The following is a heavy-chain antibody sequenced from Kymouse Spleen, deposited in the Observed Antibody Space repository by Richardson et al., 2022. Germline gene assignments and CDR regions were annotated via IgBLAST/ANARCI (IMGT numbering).Heavy chain of an antibody. CDR1: GGSISSSSYY. V-gene: IGHV4-39*01. J-gene: IGHJ5*02. CDR3: ARLEIFSFGVVTPNWFDP. D-gene: IGHD3-3*01. CDR2: IYYSGST. Sequence: QLQLQESGPGLVKPSETLSLTCTVSGGSISSSSYYWGWIRQPPGKGLEWIGSIYYSGSTYYNPSLKSRVTISVDTSKNQFSLKLSSVTAADTAVYYCARLEIFSFGVVTPNWFDPWGQGTLVTVSS.